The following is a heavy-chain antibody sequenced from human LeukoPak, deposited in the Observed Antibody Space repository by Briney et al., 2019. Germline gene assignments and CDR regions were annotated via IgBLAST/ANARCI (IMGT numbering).Heavy chain of an antibody. D-gene: IGHD6-19*01. V-gene: IGHV1-24*01. CDR3: ATDNPSSGWYPNPFDY. Sequence: ASVKVSCKVSGYTLTELSMHWVRQAPGKGLEWMGGFDPEDGETIYAQKFQGRVTMTEDTSTDTACMELSSLRSEDTAVYYCATDNPSSGWYPNPFDYWGQGTLVTVSS. CDR2: FDPEDGET. J-gene: IGHJ4*02. CDR1: GYTLTELS.